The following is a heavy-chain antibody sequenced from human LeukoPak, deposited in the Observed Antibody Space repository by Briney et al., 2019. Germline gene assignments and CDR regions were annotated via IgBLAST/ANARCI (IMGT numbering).Heavy chain of an antibody. CDR3: ARDGLQGSIL. Sequence: PAETPGLTCTVSGGSISGYYWSWIRQPPGKGLEWIGYIYNSGSTTYNPSLKSRVTISVDTSKNQFSLRLRSVTAVDTAVYYCARDGLQGSILWGQGTLVPVSS. V-gene: IGHV4-59*01. J-gene: IGHJ4*02. D-gene: IGHD4-11*01. CDR1: GGSISGYY. CDR2: IYNSGST.